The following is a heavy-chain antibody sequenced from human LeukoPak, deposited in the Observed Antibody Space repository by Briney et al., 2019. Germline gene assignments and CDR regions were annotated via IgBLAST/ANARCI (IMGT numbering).Heavy chain of an antibody. CDR3: ASAYSSGWYGPFEY. Sequence: PGGSLRLSCAASGFTVSSNYMSWVRKAPGKGLEWVSVIYSGGSTDYADSVKGRFTISRDNSKNTVYLQMSSLRAEDTAVYYCASAYSSGWYGPFEYWGQGTLVTVSS. CDR2: IYSGGST. V-gene: IGHV3-53*01. D-gene: IGHD6-19*01. CDR1: GFTVSSNY. J-gene: IGHJ4*02.